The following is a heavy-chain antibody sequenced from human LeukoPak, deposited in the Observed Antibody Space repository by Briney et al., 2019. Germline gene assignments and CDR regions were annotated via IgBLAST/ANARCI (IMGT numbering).Heavy chain of an antibody. Sequence: PGGSLRLSCAASEFTFSNYWMSWVRQAPGKGLEWVANIKEDGSKIYYVDSVKGRFTISRDNTKSSLHLQMNSLRAEDPAVYYCARGGWLYFDYWGQGTLVTVSS. CDR2: IKEDGSKI. V-gene: IGHV3-7*04. CDR3: ARGGWLYFDY. J-gene: IGHJ4*02. CDR1: EFTFSNYW. D-gene: IGHD6-19*01.